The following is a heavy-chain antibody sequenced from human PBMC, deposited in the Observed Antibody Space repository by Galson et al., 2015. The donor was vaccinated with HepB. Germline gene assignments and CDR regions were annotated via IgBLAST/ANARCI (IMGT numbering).Heavy chain of an antibody. CDR3: ARDYTSGYYFDY. D-gene: IGHD2-2*02. CDR1: GFTFSSYS. CDR2: ISSSSSYI. Sequence: SLRLSCAASGFTFSSYSMNWVRQAPGKGLEWVSSISSSSSYIYYADSVKGRFTISRDNAKNSLYLQMNSLRAEDTAVYYCARDYTSGYYFDYWGQGTLVTVSS. V-gene: IGHV3-21*01. J-gene: IGHJ4*02.